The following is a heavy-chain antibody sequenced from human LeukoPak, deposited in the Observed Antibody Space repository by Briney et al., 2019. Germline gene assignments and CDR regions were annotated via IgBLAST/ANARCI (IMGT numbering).Heavy chain of an antibody. Sequence: SETLSLTCAVYGGSFSVYYWSWIRQPQGKGLEWIGEINHSGSTNYNPSLRSRVTISVDTSKNQFSLKLSSVTAADTAVYYCARGSCSGGSCNFDYWGQGTLVTVSS. J-gene: IGHJ4*02. V-gene: IGHV4-34*01. D-gene: IGHD2-15*01. CDR1: GGSFSVYY. CDR3: ARGSCSGGSCNFDY. CDR2: INHSGST.